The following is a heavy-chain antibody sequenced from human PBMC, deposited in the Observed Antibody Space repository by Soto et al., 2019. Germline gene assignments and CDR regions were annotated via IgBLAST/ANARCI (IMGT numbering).Heavy chain of an antibody. Sequence: GASVKVSCKXSGGTFSSYAISWVRQAPGQGLEWMGGIIPIFGTANYAQKFQGRVTITADESTSTAYMELSSLRSEDTAVYYCARGFRDSSGYYLCDYWGQGTLVTVSS. CDR1: GGTFSSYA. D-gene: IGHD3-22*01. J-gene: IGHJ4*02. CDR2: IIPIFGTA. V-gene: IGHV1-69*13. CDR3: ARGFRDSSGYYLCDY.